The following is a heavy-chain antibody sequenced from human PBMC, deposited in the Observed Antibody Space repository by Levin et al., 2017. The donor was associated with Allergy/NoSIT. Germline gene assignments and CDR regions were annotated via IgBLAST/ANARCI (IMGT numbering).Heavy chain of an antibody. D-gene: IGHD2-2*01. V-gene: IGHV3-48*02. CDR3: ARDPRGTTSSRPFDI. J-gene: IGHJ3*02. CDR2: ISSSSSTI. CDR1: GFTFSSYS. Sequence: GGSLRLSCAASGFTFSSYSMNWVRQAPGKGLEWVSYISSSSSTIYYADSVKGRFTISRDNANNSLYLQMNSLRDEDTAVYYCARDPRGTTSSRPFDIWGQGTLVTVSS.